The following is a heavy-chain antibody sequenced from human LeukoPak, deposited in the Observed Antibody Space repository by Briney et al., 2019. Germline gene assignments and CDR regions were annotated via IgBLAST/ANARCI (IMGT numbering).Heavy chain of an antibody. CDR3: ARVVTIFGVVTQAWFDP. V-gene: IGHV4-34*09. Sequence: SETLSLTCAVYGGSFSGYYWSWIRQPPGKGLEWIGEINHSGSTNYNPSLKSRVTISVDTSKNQFSLKLSSVTAADTAVYYCARVVTIFGVVTQAWFDPWGQGTLVTVSS. CDR2: INHSGST. J-gene: IGHJ5*02. D-gene: IGHD3-3*01. CDR1: GGSFSGYY.